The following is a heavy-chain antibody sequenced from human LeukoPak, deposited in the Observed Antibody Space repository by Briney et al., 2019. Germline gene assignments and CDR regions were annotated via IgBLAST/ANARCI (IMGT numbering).Heavy chain of an antibody. CDR2: IKQDGSEK. D-gene: IGHD3-22*01. Sequence: PGGSLRVSCAASGFTFSSYWMSWVRQAPGKGLEWVANIKQDGSEKYYVDSVKGRFTISRDNAKNSLYLQMNSLRAEDTAVYYCARARYDSSGYFGYWGQGTLVTVSS. J-gene: IGHJ4*02. CDR1: GFTFSSYW. V-gene: IGHV3-7*01. CDR3: ARARYDSSGYFGY.